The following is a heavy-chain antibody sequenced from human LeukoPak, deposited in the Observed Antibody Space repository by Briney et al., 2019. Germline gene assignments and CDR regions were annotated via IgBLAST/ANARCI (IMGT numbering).Heavy chain of an antibody. CDR1: GDSINNGSYY. CDR3: ARGRNLRVYFDI. V-gene: IGHV4-61*02. J-gene: IGHJ3*02. D-gene: IGHD1-14*01. CDR2: VYSRGSP. Sequence: SETLSLTCTVSGDSINNGSYYWTWIRQPAGKSPEWIGRVYSRGSPNYNSSLKNRVSISIDNSRNQVSLKMNSMTAADSAVYYCARGRNLRVYFDIWGQGTIVTVSS.